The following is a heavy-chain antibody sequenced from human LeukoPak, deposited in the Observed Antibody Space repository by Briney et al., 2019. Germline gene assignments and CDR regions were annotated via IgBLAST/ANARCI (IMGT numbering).Heavy chain of an antibody. CDR1: GGSFSGYY. CDR2: INHSGST. CDR3: ASRSTNYYYYGMDV. J-gene: IGHJ6*02. Sequence: SETLSLTSAVYGGSFSGYYWSWIRQPPGKGLEWLGEINHSGSTNYNPSLKSRVTISVDTSKNQFSLKLSSVTAADTAVYYCASRSTNYYYYGMDVWGQGTTVTVSS. V-gene: IGHV4-34*01.